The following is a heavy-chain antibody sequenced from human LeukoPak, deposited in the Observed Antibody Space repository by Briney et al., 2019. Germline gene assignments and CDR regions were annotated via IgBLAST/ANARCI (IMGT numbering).Heavy chain of an antibody. J-gene: IGHJ4*02. CDR1: GGSFSGYY. Sequence: PSETLSLTCAVYGGSFSGYYWSWIRQPPGKGLEWIGEINHSGSTNYNPSLKSRVTISVDTSKNQFSLKLSSVTAADTAVYYCARGPRIEGGDITITQYYFDYWGQGTLVTVSS. CDR3: ARGPRIEGGDITITQYYFDY. D-gene: IGHD3-9*01. CDR2: INHSGST. V-gene: IGHV4-34*01.